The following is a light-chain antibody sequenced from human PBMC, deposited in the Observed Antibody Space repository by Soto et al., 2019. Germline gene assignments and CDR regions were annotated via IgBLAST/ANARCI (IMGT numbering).Light chain of an antibody. CDR1: QSISRY. Sequence: IGLTQSPGTLSLSPVERTTLSCMASQSISRYLAWYQQKPGQGPRLLIYGASSRATGTPDRFSGSGSGTDFTLTINRLEPEDFALYYCQQYGSSPPTFGQGTKVDIK. V-gene: IGKV3-20*01. CDR3: QQYGSSPPT. J-gene: IGKJ1*01. CDR2: GAS.